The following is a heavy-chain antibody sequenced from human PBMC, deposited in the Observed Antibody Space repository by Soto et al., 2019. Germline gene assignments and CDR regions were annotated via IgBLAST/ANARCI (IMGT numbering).Heavy chain of an antibody. Sequence: PSETLSLTWTVSGVTSSSYDWSWLRQPPGKGLEWIGNIYYRGRINSNPSLRSRVTIAVDTSKNQFSLKLTSVTAADTAVYYCARDIGGYIHWGQGIVVNVSS. CDR1: GVTSSSYD. CDR2: IYYRGRI. D-gene: IGHD6-13*01. J-gene: IGHJ4*02. V-gene: IGHV4-59*01. CDR3: ARDIGGYIH.